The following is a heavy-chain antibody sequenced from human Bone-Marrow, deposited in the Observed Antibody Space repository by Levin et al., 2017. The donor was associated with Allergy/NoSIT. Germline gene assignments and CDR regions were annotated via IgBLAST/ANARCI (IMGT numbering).Heavy chain of an antibody. V-gene: IGHV3-30*04. Sequence: GGSLRLSCAASGFTFTSYSLHWVRQAPGKGLEWVAVISFDGNNRYYRDSVKGRFTISRDNSKNTVYLQMKSLREDDTGLSYCARDPQDYDYIWVAYYYGLDAWGQGTTVSVSS. CDR3: ARDPQDYDYIWVAYYYGLDA. CDR1: GFTFTSYS. J-gene: IGHJ6*02. CDR2: ISFDGNNR. D-gene: IGHD3-16*01.